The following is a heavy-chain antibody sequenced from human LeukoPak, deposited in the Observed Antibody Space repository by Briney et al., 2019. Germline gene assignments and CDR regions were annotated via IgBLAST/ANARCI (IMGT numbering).Heavy chain of an antibody. V-gene: IGHV3-21*01. CDR1: GFTFSSYS. Sequence: GGSLRLSCAASGFTFSSYSMNWVRQAPGKGLEWVSSISSSSSYIYYADSVRGRFTISRDNAKNSLYLQMNSLRAEDTAVYYCARDQDTAMLFDYWGQGTLVTASS. D-gene: IGHD5-18*01. CDR2: ISSSSSYI. CDR3: ARDQDTAMLFDY. J-gene: IGHJ4*02.